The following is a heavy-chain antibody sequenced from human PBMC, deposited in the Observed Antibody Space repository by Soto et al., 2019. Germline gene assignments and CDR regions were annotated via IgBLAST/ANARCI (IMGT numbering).Heavy chain of an antibody. V-gene: IGHV1-46*03. CDR3: ARAGLGSGYYISFTPAQNDYYMDV. CDR1: GYTFTSYY. D-gene: IGHD3-3*01. Sequence: QVQLVQSGAEVKKPGASVKVSCKASGYTFTSYYMHWVRQAPGQGLEWMGIINPSGGSTSYAQKFKGRVTMTRDTSTSTVYMELSSLRSEDTAVYYCARAGLGSGYYISFTPAQNDYYMDVWGKGTTVTVSS. CDR2: INPSGGST. J-gene: IGHJ6*03.